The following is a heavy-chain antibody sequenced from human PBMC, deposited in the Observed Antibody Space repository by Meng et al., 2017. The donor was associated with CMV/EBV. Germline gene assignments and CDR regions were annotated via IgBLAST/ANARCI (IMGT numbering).Heavy chain of an antibody. CDR2: IRYDGSNK. D-gene: IGHD4-23*01. J-gene: IGHJ4*02. Sequence: GGSLRLSCAASGFTFSSYGMHWVRQAPGKGLEWVAFIRYDGSNKYYADSVKGRFTISRDNSKNTLYLQMNSLRAEDTAVYYCASAGGYGGNSNYFDYWGQGTLVTVSS. CDR1: GFTFSSYG. V-gene: IGHV3-30*02. CDR3: ASAGGYGGNSNYFDY.